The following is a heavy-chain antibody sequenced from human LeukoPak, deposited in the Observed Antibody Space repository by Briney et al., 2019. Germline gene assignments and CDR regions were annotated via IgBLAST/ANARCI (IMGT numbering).Heavy chain of an antibody. V-gene: IGHV1-18*04. CDR2: ISAYNGNT. D-gene: IGHD6-19*01. J-gene: IGHJ4*02. CDR1: GYIFTGYY. Sequence: ASVKVSCKASGYIFTGYYMHWVRQAPGQGLEWMGWISAYNGNTNYAQKLQGRVTMTTDTSTSTAYMELRSLRSDDTAVYYCARDGLEQWLVWSPFDYWGQGTLVTVSS. CDR3: ARDGLEQWLVWSPFDY.